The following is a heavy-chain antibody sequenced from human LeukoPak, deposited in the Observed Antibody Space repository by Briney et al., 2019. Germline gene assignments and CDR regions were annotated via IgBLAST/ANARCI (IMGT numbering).Heavy chain of an antibody. CDR1: GFTFSSYA. Sequence: PGGSLRLSCAASGFTFSSYAMSWVRQAPGKGLEWVSAISGSGGSTYYPDSVKGRFTISRDNSKNTLYLQMNSLRAEDTAVYYCARDSVGATEGEGFDYWGQGTLVTVSS. CDR3: ARDSVGATEGEGFDY. J-gene: IGHJ4*02. CDR2: ISGSGGST. D-gene: IGHD1-26*01. V-gene: IGHV3-23*01.